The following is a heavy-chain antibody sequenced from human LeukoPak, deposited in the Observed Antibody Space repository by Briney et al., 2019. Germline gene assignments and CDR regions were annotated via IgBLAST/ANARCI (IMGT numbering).Heavy chain of an antibody. CDR1: GYTFTGYY. CDR2: INPHSGGT. CDR3: ARTAARRFDY. V-gene: IGHV1-2*06. D-gene: IGHD6-6*01. Sequence: GASVKVSCKASGYTFTGYYMHWVRQAPGQGLEWMGRINPHSGGTNYAQKFQGRVTMTRDTSTSTVYMELSSLRSDDTAVYYCARTAARRFDYWGQGTLVTVSS. J-gene: IGHJ4*02.